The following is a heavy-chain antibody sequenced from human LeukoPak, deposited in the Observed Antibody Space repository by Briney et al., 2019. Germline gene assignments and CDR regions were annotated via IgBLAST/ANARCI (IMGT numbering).Heavy chain of an antibody. D-gene: IGHD6-19*01. CDR2: IYHSGST. Sequence: SETLSLTCTVSGYSISSGYYWGWIRQPPGKGLEWIGSIYHSGSTYYNPSLKSRVTISVDTSKNQFSLKLSSVTAADTAMNYCARDETYSSDWQSNHYYYYMDVWGIGTTVTVSS. CDR1: GYSISSGYY. V-gene: IGHV4-38-2*02. CDR3: ARDETYSSDWQSNHYYYYMDV. J-gene: IGHJ6*03.